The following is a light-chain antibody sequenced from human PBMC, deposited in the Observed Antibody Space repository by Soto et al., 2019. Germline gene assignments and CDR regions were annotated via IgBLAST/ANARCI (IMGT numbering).Light chain of an antibody. V-gene: IGKV1-5*03. J-gene: IGKJ1*01. Sequence: DIQMTQSPSTLSGSVGDRVTITCRASQTISSWLAWYQQKPGKAPKLLIYKASTLKSGVPSRFSDSGSGTEFTLTISSLQPDDFATYCCQHYNSYSEAFGQGTKVELK. CDR3: QHYNSYSEA. CDR1: QTISSW. CDR2: KAS.